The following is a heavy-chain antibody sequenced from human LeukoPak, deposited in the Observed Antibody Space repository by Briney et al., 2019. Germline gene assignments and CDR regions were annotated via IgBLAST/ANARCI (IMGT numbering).Heavy chain of an antibody. CDR1: GYTFTSYG. Sequence: ASVKVSCKASGYTFTSYGISWVRRAPGQGLEWMGWISAYNGNTNYAQKLQGRVTMTTDTSTSTAYMELRSLRSDDTAVYYCATGGSLDYGDYFIYWGQGTLVTVSS. CDR2: ISAYNGNT. V-gene: IGHV1-18*01. D-gene: IGHD4-17*01. CDR3: ATGGSLDYGDYFIY. J-gene: IGHJ4*02.